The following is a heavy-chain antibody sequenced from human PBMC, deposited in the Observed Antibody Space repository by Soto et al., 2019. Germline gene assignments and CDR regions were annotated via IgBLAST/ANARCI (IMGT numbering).Heavy chain of an antibody. CDR1: GYSFSDYY. CDR3: AKVGGDFYYGMDV. CDR2: INPNSDGT. J-gene: IGHJ6*02. V-gene: IGHV1-2*02. Sequence: QVQLVQSGAEVKEPGASVKVSCKASGYSFSDYYIHWVRQAPGQGLEWMAWINPNSDGTNYSQKFQGRVTMTRDTSIPTVYLALSRLRSDDTAVYYCAKVGGDFYYGMDVWGQGTTVTVSS. D-gene: IGHD3-16*01.